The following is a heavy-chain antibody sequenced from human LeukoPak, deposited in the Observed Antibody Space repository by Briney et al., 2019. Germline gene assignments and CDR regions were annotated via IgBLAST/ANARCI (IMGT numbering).Heavy chain of an antibody. CDR1: GFTFSSYD. CDR2: ISGSGGST. CDR3: AKGIAVAGRGISP. D-gene: IGHD6-19*01. J-gene: IGHJ5*02. Sequence: GGALRLSCAASGFTFSSYDMTWVRQAPGRGLEWVSAISGSGGSTYYADSVKGRFTISRDNSKNTLYLQMNSLRAEDTAVYYCAKGIAVAGRGISPWGQGTLVTVSS. V-gene: IGHV3-23*01.